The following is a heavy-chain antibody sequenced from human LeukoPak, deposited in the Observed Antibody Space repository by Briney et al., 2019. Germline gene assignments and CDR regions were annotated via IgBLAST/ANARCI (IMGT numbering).Heavy chain of an antibody. CDR1: GYTLTELS. V-gene: IGHV1-24*01. J-gene: IGHJ3*02. CDR2: FDPEDGET. CDR3: ATDKGYYDSSGYFGLYAFDI. Sequence: ASVKVSCKVSGYTLTELSMHWVRQAPGKGLEWMGGFDPEDGETIYAQKFQGRVTMTEDTSTDTAYMELSSLRSEDTAVYYCATDKGYYDSSGYFGLYAFDIRGQGTMVTVSS. D-gene: IGHD3-22*01.